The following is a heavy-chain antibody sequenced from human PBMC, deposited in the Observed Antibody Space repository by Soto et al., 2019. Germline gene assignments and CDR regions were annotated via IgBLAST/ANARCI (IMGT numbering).Heavy chain of an antibody. CDR1: GGSFSGYY. CDR3: ARERALLLWFGESLNWFDP. CDR2: INHSGST. J-gene: IGHJ5*02. V-gene: IGHV4-34*01. Sequence: SETLSLTCAVYGGSFSGYYWSCIRQPPEKGLERIGEINHSGSTNYNPSLKSRVTISVDTSKNQFSLKLSSVTAADTAVYYCARERALLLWFGESLNWFDPWGQGTLVTVSS. D-gene: IGHD3-10*01.